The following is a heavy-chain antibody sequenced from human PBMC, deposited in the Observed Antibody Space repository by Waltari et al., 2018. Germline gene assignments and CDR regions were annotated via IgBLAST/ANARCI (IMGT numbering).Heavy chain of an antibody. CDR1: GCTFSNAW. V-gene: IGHV3-15*01. J-gene: IGHJ4*02. CDR2: IKSKTDGGTT. Sequence: EVQLVAHGGGLVKPGGSLRLSCAASGCTFSNAWMSWVRRAPGKGMEWVGRIKSKTDGGTTDYAAPVKGRFTISRDDSKNTLYLQMNSLKTEDTAVYYCTTVSFYDILTGLDYWGQGTLVTVSS. CDR3: TTVSFYDILTGLDY. D-gene: IGHD3-9*01.